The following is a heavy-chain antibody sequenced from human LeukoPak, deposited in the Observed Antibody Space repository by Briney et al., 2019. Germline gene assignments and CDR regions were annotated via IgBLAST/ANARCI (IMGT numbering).Heavy chain of an antibody. J-gene: IGHJ4*02. CDR3: ARTDYYDSSGYYYVGSPY. CDR2: MNPNSGNT. V-gene: IGHV1-8*01. CDR1: GYTSTSYD. D-gene: IGHD3-22*01. Sequence: ASVKVSCKASGYTSTSYDINWVRQATGQGLEWMGWMNPNSGNTGYAQKFQGRVTMTRSTSISTAYMELSSLRSEDTAVYYCARTDYYDSSGYYYVGSPYWGQGTLVTVSS.